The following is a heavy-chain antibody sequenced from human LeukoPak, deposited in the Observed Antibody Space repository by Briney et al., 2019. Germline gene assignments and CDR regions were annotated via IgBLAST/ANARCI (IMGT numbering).Heavy chain of an antibody. D-gene: IGHD3-9*01. CDR2: VTYTGNT. CDR1: GASVTTYPYY. Sequence: SETLSLTCSVSGASVTTYPYYWTWIRQPPGKGLEWIGSVTYTGNTFYNPSLQSRVTIPIDASKNQFSLNLSSVTAAHTAIYFCARTPAGFPNWFDSCGRGTPVTVSP. J-gene: IGHJ5*01. V-gene: IGHV4-39*07. CDR3: ARTPAGFPNWFDS.